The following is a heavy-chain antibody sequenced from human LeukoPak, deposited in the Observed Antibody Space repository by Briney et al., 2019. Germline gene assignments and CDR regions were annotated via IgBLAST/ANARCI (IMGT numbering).Heavy chain of an antibody. V-gene: IGHV1-2*02. D-gene: IGHD5-12*01. J-gene: IGHJ4*02. Sequence: ASVKVSCKASGGTFSSYAISWVRQAPGQGLEWMGWINPSSGDTNYAQKFQGRVTMTRDTSISTAYMELSRLTSDDTAVYYCAKNPYEYYFDYWGQGTLVTVSS. CDR2: INPSSGDT. CDR3: AKNPYEYYFDY. CDR1: GGTFSSYA.